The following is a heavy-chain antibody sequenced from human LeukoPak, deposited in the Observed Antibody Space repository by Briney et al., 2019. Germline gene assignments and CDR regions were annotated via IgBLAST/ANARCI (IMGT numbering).Heavy chain of an antibody. Sequence: GGSLRLSCAASGFILSNYAMHWVRQPAGEGLEWVSALGTAGDTFYPGSVKGRFTISRDNAKKSLFLQMNSLRAEDTAVYYCARQNTPHGNFDYWGQGTLVAVSS. CDR1: GFILSNYA. D-gene: IGHD5-24*01. J-gene: IGHJ4*02. CDR3: ARQNTPHGNFDY. CDR2: LGTAGDT. V-gene: IGHV3-13*01.